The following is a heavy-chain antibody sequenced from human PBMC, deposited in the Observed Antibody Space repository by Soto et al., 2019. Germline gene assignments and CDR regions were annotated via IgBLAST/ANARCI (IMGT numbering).Heavy chain of an antibody. V-gene: IGHV3-74*01. CDR2: INSDGIST. CDR1: GLIFSNCW. D-gene: IGHD3-22*01. J-gene: IGHJ6*02. CDR3: VRAIGHYGMDV. Sequence: GGSLRLSCVASGLIFSNCWMHWVRQAPGMGLVWVSHINSDGISTTYADSVKGRFTISRDNAKNTLYLQMNSLRAEVTAVYYCVRAIGHYGMDVWGRGTTVTVSS.